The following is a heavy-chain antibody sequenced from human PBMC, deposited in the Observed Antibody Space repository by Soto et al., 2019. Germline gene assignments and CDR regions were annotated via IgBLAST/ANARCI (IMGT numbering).Heavy chain of an antibody. J-gene: IGHJ4*02. Sequence: QVQLQESGPGLVKPLETLSLTCTVTGGSVSSGAYYWSWIRQPPEKGLEWIGYIYYSGPTNYSPSLKIRVTISVDTSKNQFSLTLTSVTAADAAVYYCARAISTGYNILTGYYMDYWGQGSLVTVSS. CDR2: IYYSGPT. D-gene: IGHD3-9*01. CDR3: ARAISTGYNILTGYYMDY. CDR1: GGSVSSGAYY. V-gene: IGHV4-61*08.